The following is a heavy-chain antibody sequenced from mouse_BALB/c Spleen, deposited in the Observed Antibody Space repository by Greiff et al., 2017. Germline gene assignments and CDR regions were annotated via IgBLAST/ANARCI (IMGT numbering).Heavy chain of an antibody. CDR1: GFTFSSYT. Sequence: EVKVEESGGGLVKPGGSLKLSCAASGFTFSSYTMSWVRQTPEKRLEWVATISSGGGNTYYPDSVKGRFTISRDNAKNNLYLQMSSLRSEDTALYYCASLDYGNFYAMDYWGQGTSVTVSS. V-gene: IGHV5-9*03. CDR2: ISSGGGNT. CDR3: ASLDYGNFYAMDY. J-gene: IGHJ4*01. D-gene: IGHD2-1*01.